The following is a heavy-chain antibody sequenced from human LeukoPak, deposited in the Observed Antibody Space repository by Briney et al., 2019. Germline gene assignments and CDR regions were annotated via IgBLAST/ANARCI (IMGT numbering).Heavy chain of an antibody. CDR1: GGSIRSSSNY. D-gene: IGHD3-22*01. J-gene: IGHJ3*02. CDR3: ARAPGPFSYDSSGYHLDGLDI. CDR2: IYYSGST. V-gene: IGHV4-39*07. Sequence: PSEALSLTCTVSGGSIRSSSNYWGWIRQPPGKGLGWIGSIYYSGSTCYNPSLKSRVNISVDTSKNQFSLKMRSVTAADTAVYYCARAPGPFSYDSSGYHLDGLDIWGQGTMVTVSS.